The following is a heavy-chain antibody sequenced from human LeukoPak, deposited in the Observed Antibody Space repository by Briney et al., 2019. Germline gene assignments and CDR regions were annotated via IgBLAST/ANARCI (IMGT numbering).Heavy chain of an antibody. CDR2: ISWNSSSI. J-gene: IGHJ6*02. CDR3: AKSSEFYDFWSGYRKYYXYGMDV. Sequence: GGSLRLSCAASGFTFADYAMHWVRQAPRKGLEWVSGISWNSSSIGYADSVKGRFTISRDNAKNSLYLQMNSLRAEDTALYYCAKSSEFYDFWSGYRKYYXYGMDVWGQGXTXTXSS. CDR1: GFTFADYA. D-gene: IGHD3-3*01. V-gene: IGHV3-9*01.